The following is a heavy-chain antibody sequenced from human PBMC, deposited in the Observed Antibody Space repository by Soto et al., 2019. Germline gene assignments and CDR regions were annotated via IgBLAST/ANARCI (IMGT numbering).Heavy chain of an antibody. J-gene: IGHJ4*02. D-gene: IGHD3-10*01. CDR3: ASSYGSGYRAFDY. Sequence: QVQLVQSGAEVKRPGSSVKVSCKASGDTFTFYSINWVRQAPGLGLEWMGRINPILSMSNYAQRFQGRVTITADKSTSTAYMELSSLRSEDTAIYYCASSYGSGYRAFDYWGQGALVNVSS. V-gene: IGHV1-69*02. CDR2: INPILSMS. CDR1: GDTFTFYS.